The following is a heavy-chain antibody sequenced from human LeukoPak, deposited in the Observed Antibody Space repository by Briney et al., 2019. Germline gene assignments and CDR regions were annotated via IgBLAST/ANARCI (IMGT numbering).Heavy chain of an antibody. CDR3: ARGATYYYDSSYYAF. J-gene: IGHJ4*02. V-gene: IGHV4-59*01. D-gene: IGHD3-22*01. CDR1: GGSISSYY. CDR2: IHYSGST. Sequence: SETLSLTCTVSGGSISSYYWSWIRQPPGKGLEWIGYIHYSGSTNYNPSLKSRVTISVDTSKNQFSLKLSSVTAADTAVYYCARGATYYYDSSYYAFWGQGTLVTVSS.